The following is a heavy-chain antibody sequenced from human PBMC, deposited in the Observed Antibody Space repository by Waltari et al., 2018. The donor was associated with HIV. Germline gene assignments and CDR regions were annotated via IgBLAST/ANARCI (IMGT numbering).Heavy chain of an antibody. CDR1: GYTFHAYF. CDR3: ASVTDSGTALAN. Sequence: QVHLVQSGAEVKKPGSSVRVSCKTSGYTFHAYFFYWVRQAPGRALEWVGMINPNSRETKCAQKLEGRVTLTRDLSTSTGYMELRRLTPDDTAVYYCASVTDSGTALANWGQGTLISVSS. J-gene: IGHJ4*02. CDR2: INPNSRET. V-gene: IGHV1-2*02. D-gene: IGHD3-10*01.